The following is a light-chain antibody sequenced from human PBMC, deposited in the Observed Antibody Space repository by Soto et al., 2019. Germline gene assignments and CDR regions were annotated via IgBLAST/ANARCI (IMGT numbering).Light chain of an antibody. CDR2: DVS. J-gene: IGLJ1*01. V-gene: IGLV2-18*02. CDR3: SSYTSSNTYV. Sequence: QSVLTQPPSVSGSPGHSVAISCTGTSSDVGSYNRVSWYQQPPGSAPKLMIYDVSNRPSGVPDRFSGSKSGNAASLTISGLQAEDEADYYCSSYTSSNTYVFGTGTMVTVL. CDR1: SSDVGSYNR.